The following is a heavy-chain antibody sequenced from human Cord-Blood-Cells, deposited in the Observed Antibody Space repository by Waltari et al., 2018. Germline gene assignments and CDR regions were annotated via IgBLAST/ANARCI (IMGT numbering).Heavy chain of an antibody. CDR2: IYPGDSDT. Sequence: EVQLVQSGAEVKKPGESLKISCQGSGYSFTSYWIGWGRQLPGKGLEWMGIIYPGDSDTRYSPSFQGQVTISADKSISTAYLQWSSLKASDTAMYYCARLGANYYYYMDVWGKGTTVTVSS. CDR1: GYSFTSYW. CDR3: ARLGANYYYYMDV. J-gene: IGHJ6*03. D-gene: IGHD1-26*01. V-gene: IGHV5-51*01.